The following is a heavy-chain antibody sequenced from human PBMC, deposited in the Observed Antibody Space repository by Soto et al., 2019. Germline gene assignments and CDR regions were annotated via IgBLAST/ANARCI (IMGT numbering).Heavy chain of an antibody. D-gene: IGHD6-13*01. CDR3: AREFQISWYFDY. CDR1: GFTFSSYA. V-gene: IGHV3-30-3*01. Sequence: GGSLRLSCAASGFTFSSYAMHWVRQAPGKGLEWVAVISYDGSNKYYADSVKGRFTISRDNSKNTLYLQMNSLRAEDTAVYYYAREFQISWYFDYWGQGTLVTV. J-gene: IGHJ4*02. CDR2: ISYDGSNK.